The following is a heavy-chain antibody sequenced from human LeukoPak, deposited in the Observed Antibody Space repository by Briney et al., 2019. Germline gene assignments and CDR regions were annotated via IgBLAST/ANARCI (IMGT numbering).Heavy chain of an antibody. Sequence: GGSLRLSCAASGFTFDDYAMHWVRQAPGKGLEWVSGISWNSGSIGYADSVKGRFTISRDNAKNSLYLQMNSLRAEDTAVYYCARDAGPHGDYYYYMDVWGKGTTVTISS. CDR1: GFTFDDYA. D-gene: IGHD1-14*01. V-gene: IGHV3-9*01. CDR3: ARDAGPHGDYYYYMDV. CDR2: ISWNSGSI. J-gene: IGHJ6*03.